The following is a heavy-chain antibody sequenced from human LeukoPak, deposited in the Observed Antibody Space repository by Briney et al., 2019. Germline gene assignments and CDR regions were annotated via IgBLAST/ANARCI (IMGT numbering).Heavy chain of an antibody. CDR1: GYTFTSYA. CDR2: INAGNGNT. CDR3: ARCPVYYGSGSYYFDY. D-gene: IGHD3-10*01. J-gene: IGHJ4*02. V-gene: IGHV1-3*01. Sequence: ASVKVSCKASGYTFTSYAMHWVRQAPGQRLEWMGWINAGNGNTKYSQKFQGRVTITRDTSASTAYMELSSLRSEDTAVYYCARCPVYYGSGSYYFDYWGQGTLVTVPS.